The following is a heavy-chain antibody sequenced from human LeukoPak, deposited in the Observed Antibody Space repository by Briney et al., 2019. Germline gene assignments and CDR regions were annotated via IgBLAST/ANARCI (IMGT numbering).Heavy chain of an antibody. CDR2: FDPEDGET. D-gene: IGHD3-10*01. CDR3: ATGYWEFRYFDL. V-gene: IGHV1-24*01. J-gene: IGHJ2*01. CDR1: GYTLTELS. Sequence: ASVKVSCKVSGYTLTELSMHWVRQAPGKGLEWMEGFDPEDGETIYAQKFQGRVTMTEDTSTDTAYMELSSLRSEDTAVYYCATGYWEFRYFDLWGRGTLVTVSS.